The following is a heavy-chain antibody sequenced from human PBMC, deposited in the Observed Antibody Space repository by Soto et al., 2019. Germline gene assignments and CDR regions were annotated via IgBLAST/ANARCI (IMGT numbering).Heavy chain of an antibody. Sequence: ASVKVSCKASGGTFSSYAISWVRQAPGQGLEWMGGIIPIFGTANYAQKFQGRVTITADESTSTAYMELSSLRSEDTAVYYCAIHYYDSSGYSYWGQRTLVAVSS. CDR3: AIHYYDSSGYSY. CDR1: GGTFSSYA. V-gene: IGHV1-69*13. J-gene: IGHJ4*02. CDR2: IIPIFGTA. D-gene: IGHD3-22*01.